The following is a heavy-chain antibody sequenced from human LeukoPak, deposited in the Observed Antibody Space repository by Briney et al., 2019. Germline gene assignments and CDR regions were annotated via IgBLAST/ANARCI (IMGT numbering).Heavy chain of an antibody. J-gene: IGHJ6*02. Sequence: SVKVSCKASGGTFSSYAISWVRQAPGQGLEWMGGIIPSFGTANYAQKFQGRVTITADESTSTAYMELSSLRSEDTAVYYCARGSLWFGEFYRYYYYGMDVWGQGTTVTVSS. D-gene: IGHD3-10*01. V-gene: IGHV1-69*13. CDR2: IIPSFGTA. CDR1: GGTFSSYA. CDR3: ARGSLWFGEFYRYYYYGMDV.